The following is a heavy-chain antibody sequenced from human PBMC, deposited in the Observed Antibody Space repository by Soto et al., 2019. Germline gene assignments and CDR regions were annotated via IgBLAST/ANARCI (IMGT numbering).Heavy chain of an antibody. CDR3: ATSPRAAMGTFYYYYGMDV. CDR2: IITICGTA. D-gene: IGHD5-18*01. J-gene: IGHJ6*02. Sequence: QVQLVQSGAEVKKPGSSVKVSCKASGGTFSSYAISWVRQAPGQGLEWMGGIITICGTANYAQKFQGRVTITADKSTSTAYMELSSLRSEDTAVYSCATSPRAAMGTFYYYYGMDVWGQGTTVTVSS. V-gene: IGHV1-69*06. CDR1: GGTFSSYA.